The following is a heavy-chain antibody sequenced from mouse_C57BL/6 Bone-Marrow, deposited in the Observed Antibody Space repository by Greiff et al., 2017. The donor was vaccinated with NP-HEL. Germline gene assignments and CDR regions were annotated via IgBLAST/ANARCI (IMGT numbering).Heavy chain of an antibody. V-gene: IGHV1-80*01. Sequence: VQLQQSGAELVKPGASVKISCKASGYAFSSYWMNWVKQRPGKGLEWIGQIYPGDGDTNYNGKFKGKATLTADKSSSTAYMQLSSLTSEDSAVYFCARRGYYYGSRGYCDYWGQGTTLTVSS. J-gene: IGHJ2*01. CDR2: IYPGDGDT. CDR1: GYAFSSYW. CDR3: ARRGYYYGSRGYCDY. D-gene: IGHD1-1*01.